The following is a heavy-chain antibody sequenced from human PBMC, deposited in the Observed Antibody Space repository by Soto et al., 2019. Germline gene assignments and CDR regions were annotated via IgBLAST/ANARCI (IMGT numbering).Heavy chain of an antibody. CDR1: GYTFTGYY. CDR2: INPSGGST. J-gene: IGHJ5*02. D-gene: IGHD1-7*01. V-gene: IGHV1-46*01. Sequence: ASVKVSFKASGYTFTGYYMHWVRQAPGQGLEWMGIINPSGGSTSYAQKFQGRVTMTRDTSTSTVYMELSSLRSEDTAVYYCARDCVEVLEIRPCDPWGQGTLVTVSS. CDR3: ARDCVEVLEIRPCDP.